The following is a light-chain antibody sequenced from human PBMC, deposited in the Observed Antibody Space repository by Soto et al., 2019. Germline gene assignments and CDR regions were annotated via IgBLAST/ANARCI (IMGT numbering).Light chain of an antibody. CDR3: AAWDVSLKGVV. CDR1: SSNIGSNT. J-gene: IGLJ2*01. Sequence: QSVLTQPPSASGTPGQRVTISCSGSSSNIGSNTVNWYQQLPGTAPKLLIYTNNQRPSGVTARFSGSKSGTSASLAISGLQSEDEADYYCAAWDVSLKGVVFGGGTKVTVL. V-gene: IGLV1-44*01. CDR2: TNN.